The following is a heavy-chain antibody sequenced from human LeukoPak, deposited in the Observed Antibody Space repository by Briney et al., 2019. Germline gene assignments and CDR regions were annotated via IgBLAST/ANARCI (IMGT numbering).Heavy chain of an antibody. D-gene: IGHD1-1*01. Sequence: GASVKVSCKASGYTFTGYYLHWVRQAPGQGLEWMGWINPNSGGTNYEQKFQGRVTMTRDPSISTAYMELSRLRSDDTAVYYCARARLTRGTPHPNWFDPWGQGTLVTVSS. V-gene: IGHV1-2*02. CDR1: GYTFTGYY. CDR3: ARARLTRGTPHPNWFDP. J-gene: IGHJ5*02. CDR2: INPNSGGT.